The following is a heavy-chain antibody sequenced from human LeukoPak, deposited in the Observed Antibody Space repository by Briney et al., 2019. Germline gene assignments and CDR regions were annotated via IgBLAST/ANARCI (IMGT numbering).Heavy chain of an antibody. D-gene: IGHD3-22*01. J-gene: IGHJ5*02. Sequence: ASVKVSCKASGYTFTAYYMHWVRQAPGQGLEWMGWIDLSSGGTSYAQNFQGRVTMTRDTSISTAYMELSRLRSDDTAVYFCARDLFYDSSGYAPFWFDPWGQGTLVTVSS. V-gene: IGHV1-2*02. CDR3: ARDLFYDSSGYAPFWFDP. CDR2: IDLSSGGT. CDR1: GYTFTAYY.